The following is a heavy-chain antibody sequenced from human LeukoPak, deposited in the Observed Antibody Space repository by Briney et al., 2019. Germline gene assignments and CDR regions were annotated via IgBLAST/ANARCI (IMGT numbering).Heavy chain of an antibody. V-gene: IGHV1-69*04. J-gene: IGHJ4*02. D-gene: IGHD4-17*01. CDR2: IIPILGIA. Sequence: ASVKVSCKASGGTFSSYAISWVRQAPGQGLEWMGRIIPILGIANYAQKFQGRVTITADKSTSTAYMELSSLRSEDTAVYYCARDRAYGGNLLGYWGQGTLVTVSS. CDR3: ARDRAYGGNLLGY. CDR1: GGTFSSYA.